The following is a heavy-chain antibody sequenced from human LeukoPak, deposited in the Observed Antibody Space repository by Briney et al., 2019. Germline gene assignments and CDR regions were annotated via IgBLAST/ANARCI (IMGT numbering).Heavy chain of an antibody. J-gene: IGHJ4*02. V-gene: IGHV1-46*01. Sequence: VASAKVSFKASGYTFTSNYIHWVRQAPGQGLEWMGMIYHRDGSTSYAQKFQGRVTVTRDTSTSTVHMELSGLRSEDTAVYYCARDQEGFDYWGQGTLVTDSS. CDR3: ARDQEGFDY. CDR2: IYHRDGST. CDR1: GYTFTSNY.